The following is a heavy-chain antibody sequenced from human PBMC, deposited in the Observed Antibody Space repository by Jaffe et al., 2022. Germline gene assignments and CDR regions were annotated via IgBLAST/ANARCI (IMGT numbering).Heavy chain of an antibody. CDR1: GGSISSGSYY. Sequence: QVQLQESGPGLVKPSQTLSLTCTVSGGSISSGSYYWSWIRQPAGKGLEWIGRIYTSGSTNYNPSLKSRVTISVDTSKNQFSLKLSSVTAADTAVYYCARAGAWLLYDSSGDHFDYWGQGTLVTVSS. CDR2: IYTSGST. CDR3: ARAGAWLLYDSSGDHFDY. J-gene: IGHJ4*02. D-gene: IGHD3-22*01. V-gene: IGHV4-61*02.